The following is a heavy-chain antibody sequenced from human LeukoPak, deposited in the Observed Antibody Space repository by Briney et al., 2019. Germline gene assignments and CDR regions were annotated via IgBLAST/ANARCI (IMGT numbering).Heavy chain of an antibody. CDR3: ATRPLYQSFDY. D-gene: IGHD2-2*01. J-gene: IGHJ4*02. V-gene: IGHV1-69*13. CDR2: IIPIFGTA. CDR1: GGTFSSYA. Sequence: SVKVSCQASGGTFSSYAISWVRPAPGQGLEWMGGIIPIFGTANYAQKFQGRVTITADESTSTAYMELSSLRSEDTAVYYCATRPLYQSFDYWGQGTLVTVSS.